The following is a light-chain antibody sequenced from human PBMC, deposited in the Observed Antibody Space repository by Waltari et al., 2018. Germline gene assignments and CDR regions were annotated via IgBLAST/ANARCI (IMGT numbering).Light chain of an antibody. Sequence: QSALTQPASVSGSPGQSITISCTGSSRDVGGYNYVSWYQQHQGKAPKPMIYEVSNRPSGVSHRFSGAKSGNTASLTISGLQAEDEADYYCSSYTSSSTFVVFGGGTKLTVL. V-gene: IGLV2-14*01. CDR1: SRDVGGYNY. CDR2: EVS. CDR3: SSYTSSSTFVV. J-gene: IGLJ2*01.